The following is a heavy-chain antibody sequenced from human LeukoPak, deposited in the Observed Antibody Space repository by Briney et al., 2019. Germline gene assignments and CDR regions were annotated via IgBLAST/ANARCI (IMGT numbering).Heavy chain of an antibody. J-gene: IGHJ4*02. CDR2: ISSSSYI. CDR1: GFTLRSYS. CDR3: ARGPVVPAESDY. Sequence: GGSLRLSCGAFGFTLRSYSMTGVGQAPGKGRDWVSSISSSSYIYYADSVKGRFPISRDNAKNLLYLQMNSLRAEDKALYCCARGPVVPAESDYWGQGTLVTVSS. D-gene: IGHD2-2*01. V-gene: IGHV3-21*01.